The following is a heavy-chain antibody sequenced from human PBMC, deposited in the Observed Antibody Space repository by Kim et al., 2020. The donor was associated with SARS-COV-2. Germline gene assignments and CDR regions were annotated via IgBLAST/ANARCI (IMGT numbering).Heavy chain of an antibody. J-gene: IGHJ5*02. V-gene: IGHV4-34*01. Sequence: SRVTISVDTSKNQFSLKLSSVTAADTAVYYCARARKIRIIAARREDWFDPWGQGTLVTVSS. CDR3: ARARKIRIIAARREDWFDP. D-gene: IGHD6-6*01.